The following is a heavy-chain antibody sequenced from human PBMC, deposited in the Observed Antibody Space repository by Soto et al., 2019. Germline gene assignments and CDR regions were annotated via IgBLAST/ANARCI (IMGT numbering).Heavy chain of an antibody. Sequence: GASVKVSCKASGYTFTSYYMHWLRQAPGQGLEWMGIIDPSGGSTSYAQKFQGRVTMTRDTSTSTVYMELSSLRSEDTAVYYCARITDSSGPSGDAFDIWGQGTMVTVSS. V-gene: IGHV1-46*01. D-gene: IGHD3-22*01. CDR1: GYTFTSYY. CDR2: IDPSGGST. J-gene: IGHJ3*02. CDR3: ARITDSSGPSGDAFDI.